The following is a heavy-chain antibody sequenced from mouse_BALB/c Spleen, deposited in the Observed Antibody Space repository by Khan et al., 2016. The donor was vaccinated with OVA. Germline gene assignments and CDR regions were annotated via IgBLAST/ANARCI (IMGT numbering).Heavy chain of an antibody. J-gene: IGHJ4*01. CDR2: IRGDGST. CDR1: GFSLTSYG. D-gene: IGHD2-4*01. CDR3: ASFMITEEYYAMDY. Sequence: QVQLKESGPGLVAPSQSLSITCTVSGFSLTSYGVNWVRQPPGKGLEWLGVIRGDGSTNYYSALISRLIIIKDNTKTQVFLILNSLQTDDTATYYCASFMITEEYYAMDYWGQGTSVTVSS. V-gene: IGHV2-3*01.